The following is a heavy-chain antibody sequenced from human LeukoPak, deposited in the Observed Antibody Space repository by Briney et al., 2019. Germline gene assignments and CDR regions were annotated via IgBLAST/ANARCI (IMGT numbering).Heavy chain of an antibody. D-gene: IGHD3-10*01. Sequence: KPGGSLRLSCAASGFTFSNAWMSWVRQAPGKGLEWVGRIKSKTDGGTTDYAAPVKGRFTISRDDSKNTLYLQMNSLKTEDTAVYYCTTLGHPNPTYYYGSGSPFDYWGQGTLVTVSS. CDR2: IKSKTDGGTT. CDR3: TTLGHPNPTYYYGSGSPFDY. CDR1: GFTFSNAW. V-gene: IGHV3-15*01. J-gene: IGHJ4*02.